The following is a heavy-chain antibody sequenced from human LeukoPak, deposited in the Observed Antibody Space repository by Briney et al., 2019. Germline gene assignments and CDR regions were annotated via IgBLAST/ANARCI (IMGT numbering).Heavy chain of an antibody. CDR2: ISYDGSNK. CDR3: AKDGRSRYDFWSGYYRHPEYFQH. Sequence: PGRSLRLSCAASGFTFSSYGMHWVRQAPGKGLEWVAVISYDGSNKYYADSVKGRFTISRDNSKNTLYLQMNSLRAEDTAVYYCAKDGRSRYDFWSGYYRHPEYFQHWGQGTLVTVSS. CDR1: GFTFSSYG. D-gene: IGHD3-3*01. V-gene: IGHV3-30*18. J-gene: IGHJ1*01.